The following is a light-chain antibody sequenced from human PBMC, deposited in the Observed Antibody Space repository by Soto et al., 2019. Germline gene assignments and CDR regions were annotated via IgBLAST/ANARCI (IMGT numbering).Light chain of an antibody. CDR1: NIERQS. Sequence: SYELTQPPSVSVAPGQTSRTTCGGNNIERQSVQWYQQEPGQAPVLVVYDDSDRPSGIPERFSGSKSGNTATLTIGRVEAGDEADYICQVWDKTTDHYVFGTGTKVTVL. V-gene: IGLV3-21*02. J-gene: IGLJ1*01. CDR2: DDS. CDR3: QVWDKTTDHYV.